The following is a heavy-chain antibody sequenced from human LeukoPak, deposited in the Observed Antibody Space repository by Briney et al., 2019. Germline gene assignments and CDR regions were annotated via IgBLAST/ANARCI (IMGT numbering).Heavy chain of an antibody. V-gene: IGHV4-38-2*02. Sequence: SETLSLTCTVSGYTISSGYYWGWLREPPGKGLEWFGSIDHSGSTYCNPSLKSRVTISVDTSKNQFSLKLSSVTAADTAVYYCARLVGYCSSTSCRIPLWGQGTLVTVSS. J-gene: IGHJ4*02. CDR2: IDHSGST. CDR1: GYTISSGYY. CDR3: ARLVGYCSSTSCRIPL. D-gene: IGHD2-2*01.